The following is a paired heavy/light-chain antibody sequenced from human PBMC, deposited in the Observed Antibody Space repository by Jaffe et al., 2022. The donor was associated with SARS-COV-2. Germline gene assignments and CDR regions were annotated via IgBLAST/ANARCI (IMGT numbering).Light chain of an antibody. J-gene: IGLJ2*01. CDR1: SSDVGGYNY. V-gene: IGLV2-14*01. Sequence: QSALTQPASVSGSPGQSITISCTGTSSDVGGYNYVSWFQQHPGKAPKLMIYEVSNRPSGVPDRFSGSKSGNTASLTISGLQAEDEADYYCSSYTSSSTLLFGGGTKLTVL. CDR3: SSYTSSSTLL. CDR2: EVS.
Heavy chain of an antibody. J-gene: IGHJ4*02. CDR1: GFTFSNYW. CDR3: ARGATYYYDSRGYHIDY. CDR2: INRDGTST. Sequence: VQVVESGGGLIQPGGSLRLSCAASGFTFSNYWMHWVRQAPGKGLVWVSRINRDGTSTSYADSVKDRFTISRDNAKNTLYLQMNSLRAEDTAVYYCARGATYYYDSRGYHIDYWGQGTLVTVSS. D-gene: IGHD3-22*01. V-gene: IGHV3-74*01.